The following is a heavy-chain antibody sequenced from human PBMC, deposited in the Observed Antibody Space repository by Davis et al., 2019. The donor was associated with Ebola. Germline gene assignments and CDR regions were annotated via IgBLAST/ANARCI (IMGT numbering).Heavy chain of an antibody. CDR2: ISYDGSNK. V-gene: IGHV3-30-3*01. CDR1: GFTLSSYW. CDR3: ARDAAGGGLTFWFDL. D-gene: IGHD3-16*01. Sequence: PGGSLRLSCVASGFTLSSYWMHWVRQAPGKGLEWVAVISYDGSNKYYADSVKGRFTISRDNSKNTLYLQMNSLRDEDTAVYYCARDAAGGGLTFWFDLWGQGTLVTVSS. J-gene: IGHJ5*02.